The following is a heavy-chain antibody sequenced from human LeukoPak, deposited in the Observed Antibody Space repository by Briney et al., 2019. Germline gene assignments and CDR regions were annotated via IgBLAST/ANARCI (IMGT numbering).Heavy chain of an antibody. V-gene: IGHV4-30-4*07. CDR1: GGSISSGGYS. Sequence: SETLSLTCAVSGGSISSGGYSWNWIRQPPGKGLEWIGYLYYSGSTYYNPSLESRVLISVDTSKNQFSLKLSSVTAADTAVYYCARVGRRSSTWPNWGQGTLVTVSS. D-gene: IGHD6-13*01. CDR3: ARVGRRSSTWPN. J-gene: IGHJ4*02. CDR2: LYYSGST.